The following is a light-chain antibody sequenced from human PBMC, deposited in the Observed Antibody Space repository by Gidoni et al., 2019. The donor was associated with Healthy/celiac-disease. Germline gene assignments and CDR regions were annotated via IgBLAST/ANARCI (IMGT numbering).Light chain of an antibody. Sequence: EIVMTQSPATLSVSPGERATLSCRASQSVSSNLAWSQQKPGQAPRLLIYGASTRATGIPARFSGSGSGTEFTLTISSLQSEDFAVYYCQQYKNWPSWTFGPGTKVEI. J-gene: IGKJ1*01. CDR2: GAS. CDR3: QQYKNWPSWT. CDR1: QSVSSN. V-gene: IGKV3-15*01.